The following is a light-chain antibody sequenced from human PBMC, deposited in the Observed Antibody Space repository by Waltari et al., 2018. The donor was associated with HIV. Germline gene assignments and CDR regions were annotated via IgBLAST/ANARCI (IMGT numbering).Light chain of an antibody. CDR1: SSNIGNNY. J-gene: IGLJ1*01. CDR2: DNN. Sequence: QSVLTQPPSVSAAPGQRVTISCSGSSSNIGNNYVSWYQQLPRTAPKLLIYDNNKRPSGIPDRFSASKSGTSATLAITGLQTGDEADYYCGTWDSSLSAFVFGTGTTVNVL. CDR3: GTWDSSLSAFV. V-gene: IGLV1-51*01.